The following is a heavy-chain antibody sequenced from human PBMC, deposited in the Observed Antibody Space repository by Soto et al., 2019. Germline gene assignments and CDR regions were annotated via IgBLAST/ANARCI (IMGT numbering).Heavy chain of an antibody. Sequence: DVQLVESGGGLVQPGGSLKLSCAASGFSISGSAMHWVRQASGKGLEWIGRIRSKANKYATSYAASVEGRFTIARDDSKNTAFLEMHDLKTEDSAVYFCTSPRIAVAGVFWYFDLWGRGTLVTVSS. CDR1: GFSISGSA. CDR3: TSPRIAVAGVFWYFDL. D-gene: IGHD6-19*01. V-gene: IGHV3-73*01. CDR2: IRSKANKYAT. J-gene: IGHJ2*01.